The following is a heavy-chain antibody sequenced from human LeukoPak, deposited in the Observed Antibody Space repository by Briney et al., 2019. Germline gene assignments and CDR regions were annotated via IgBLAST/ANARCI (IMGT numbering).Heavy chain of an antibody. J-gene: IGHJ5*02. V-gene: IGHV3-23*01. CDR1: GFXFSNYA. D-gene: IGHD2-2*01. CDR2: LSASGGTT. CDR3: AKLPREYCSSTSCPNWFDT. Sequence: GGSLRLSCAASGFXFSNYAITWVRQAPGQGLEWFSALSASGGTTYYADSVKGRFTTSRDNSKNTLYLQMNSLRAEDTAVYYCAKLPREYCSSTSCPNWFDTWGQGTLVTVSS.